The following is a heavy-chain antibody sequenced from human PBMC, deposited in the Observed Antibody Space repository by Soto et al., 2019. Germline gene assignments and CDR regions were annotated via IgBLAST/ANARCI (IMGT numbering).Heavy chain of an antibody. CDR3: AREISGSGPI. J-gene: IGHJ3*02. D-gene: IGHD1-26*01. CDR2: IIPIFGTA. CDR1: GGTFSSYA. V-gene: IGHV1-69*13. Sequence: SVKVSCKASGGTFSSYAISWVRQAPGQGLEWMGGIIPIFGTADYAQKFQGRVTITADESTSTAYMERTSLRSEDTAVYYCAREISGSGPIWGQGTMVTVSS.